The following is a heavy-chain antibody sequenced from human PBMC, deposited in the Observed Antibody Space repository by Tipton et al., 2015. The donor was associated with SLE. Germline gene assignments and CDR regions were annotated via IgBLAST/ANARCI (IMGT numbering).Heavy chain of an antibody. Sequence: RSLRLSCAAPGFTFKNAWMNWVRQAPGKGLEWVGFIRSKAYGGTTEYAASVKGRFTISRDDSKSIAYLQMNSLKSEDIAVYYCTRDKYTSSWGDFDYWGQGTLVTVSS. CDR1: GFTFKNAW. CDR2: IRSKAYGGTT. CDR3: TRDKYTSSWGDFDY. J-gene: IGHJ4*02. V-gene: IGHV3-49*04. D-gene: IGHD6-13*01.